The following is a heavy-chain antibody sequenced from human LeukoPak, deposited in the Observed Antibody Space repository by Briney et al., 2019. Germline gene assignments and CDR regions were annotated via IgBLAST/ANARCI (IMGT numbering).Heavy chain of an antibody. Sequence: SETLSLTCTVSDYSISSGYYWGWIRQPPGKGLEWIGSIYHSGTTYYNPSLRSRVTILVDTSKNQFSLKLTSVTAADTALYYCARERCSSTICFPLPDCWGQGTLVTVSS. CDR3: ARERCSSTICFPLPDC. J-gene: IGHJ4*02. CDR1: DYSISSGYY. V-gene: IGHV4-38-2*02. D-gene: IGHD2-2*01. CDR2: IYHSGTT.